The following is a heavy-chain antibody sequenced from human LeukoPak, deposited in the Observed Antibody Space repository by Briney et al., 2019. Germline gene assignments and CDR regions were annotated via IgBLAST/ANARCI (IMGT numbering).Heavy chain of an antibody. CDR1: GYTFTSYG. CDR3: AVSGYDLREGYYFDY. J-gene: IGHJ4*02. V-gene: IGHV1-18*01. D-gene: IGHD5-12*01. Sequence: ASVKVSCKASGYTFTSYGISWVRQAPGQGLEWMGWISAYNGNTNYAQKLQGRVTMTTDTSTSTAYMELRGLRSDDTAVYYCAVSGYDLREGYYFDYWGQGTLVTVSS. CDR2: ISAYNGNT.